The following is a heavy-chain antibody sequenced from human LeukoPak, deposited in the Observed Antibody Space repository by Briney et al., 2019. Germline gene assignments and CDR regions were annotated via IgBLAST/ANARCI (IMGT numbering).Heavy chain of an antibody. D-gene: IGHD4-23*01. CDR2: IYHSGST. CDR1: GGSFSGYY. CDR3: AREVLSDYGGNSPFFDH. V-gene: IGHV4-34*01. Sequence: SETLSLPCAVYGGSFSGYYWSWIRQPPGKGLEWIGYIYHSGSTYYNPSLKSRVTISVDRSKNQFSLKLSSVTAADTAVYYCAREVLSDYGGNSPFFDHWGQGTLVTVSS. J-gene: IGHJ4*02.